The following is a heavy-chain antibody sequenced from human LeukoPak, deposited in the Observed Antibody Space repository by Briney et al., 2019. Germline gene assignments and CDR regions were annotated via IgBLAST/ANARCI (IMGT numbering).Heavy chain of an antibody. J-gene: IGHJ3*02. Sequence: PGGSLRLSCAASGFTFSDYYMSWIRQAPGKGLEWVSYISSSGSTIYYADSVKGRFTISRDNAKNSLYLQMNSLRAEDTAVYYCAKNRAVLLHTDAFDIWGQGTMVTVSS. D-gene: IGHD3-10*01. V-gene: IGHV3-11*01. CDR1: GFTFSDYY. CDR3: AKNRAVLLHTDAFDI. CDR2: ISSSGSTI.